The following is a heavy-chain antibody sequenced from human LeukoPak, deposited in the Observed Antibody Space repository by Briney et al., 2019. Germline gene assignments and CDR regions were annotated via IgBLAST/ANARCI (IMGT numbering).Heavy chain of an antibody. J-gene: IGHJ4*02. CDR3: ARASNGQPPDY. CDR2: IRNSGST. Sequence: SETLSLTCTVSGGSISSYYWSWIRQPPGKGLEWFGYIRNSGSTYYNPSLKSRVTISLDMSKNQFSLKLNSVTAADTAVYYCARASNGQPPDYWGQGTLVTVSS. V-gene: IGHV4-30-4*01. CDR1: GGSISSYY. D-gene: IGHD6-19*01.